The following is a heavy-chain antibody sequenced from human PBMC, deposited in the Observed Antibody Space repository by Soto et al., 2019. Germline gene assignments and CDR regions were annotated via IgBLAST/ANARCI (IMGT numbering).Heavy chain of an antibody. CDR3: ARDRGSGWPYWYFDL. V-gene: IGHV3-30-3*01. CDR2: ISYDGSNK. Sequence: QVQLVESGGGVVQPGRSLRLSCAASGFTFSSYAMHWVRQAPGKGLEWVAVISYDGSNKYYADSVKGRFTISRDNSKNTPYLQMNSLRAEDTAVYYCARDRGSGWPYWYFDLWGRGTLVTVSS. CDR1: GFTFSSYA. D-gene: IGHD6-19*01. J-gene: IGHJ2*01.